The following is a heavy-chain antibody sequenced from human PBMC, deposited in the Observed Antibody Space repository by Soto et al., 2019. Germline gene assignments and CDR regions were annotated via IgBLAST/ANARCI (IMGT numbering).Heavy chain of an antibody. J-gene: IGHJ4*02. CDR2: INAGNGNT. D-gene: IGHD2-2*01. CDR1: GYTFTDYV. V-gene: IGHV1-3*01. CDR3: AREGYYSITSCSDY. Sequence: ASVKVSCKASGYTFTDYVMHSGRQAPGQRLEWMGWINAGNGNTKFSQKFQGRVTITRDTSASTASMELSSLRSEDTAVYYCAREGYYSITSCSDYCGQGTLLTVSS.